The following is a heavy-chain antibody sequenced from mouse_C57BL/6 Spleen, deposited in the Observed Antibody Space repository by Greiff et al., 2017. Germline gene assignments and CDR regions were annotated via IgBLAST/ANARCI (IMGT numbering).Heavy chain of an antibody. Sequence: QVQLQQPGAELVMPGASVKLSCKASGYTFTSYWMHWVKQRPGQGLEWIGEIDPSDSYTNYNQKFKGKSTLTVDKSSSTAYMQLSSLTSEDSAVYYCARTMVTTSGFAYWGQGTLVTVSA. V-gene: IGHV1-69*01. J-gene: IGHJ3*01. CDR1: GYTFTSYW. CDR3: ARTMVTTSGFAY. D-gene: IGHD2-2*01. CDR2: IDPSDSYT.